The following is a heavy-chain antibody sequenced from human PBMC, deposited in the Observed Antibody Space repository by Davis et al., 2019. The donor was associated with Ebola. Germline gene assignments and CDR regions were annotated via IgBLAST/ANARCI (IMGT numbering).Heavy chain of an antibody. D-gene: IGHD3-10*01. CDR2: ISGSGGTT. Sequence: GESLKISCAASGFTFSNAWMTWVRQAPGKGLEWVSAISGSGGTTYYADSVKGRFTISRDNSKNTLYLQMNSLRAEDTAVYYCANLMVRGVINYFDYWGQGTLVTVSS. J-gene: IGHJ4*02. CDR3: ANLMVRGVINYFDY. CDR1: GFTFSNAW. V-gene: IGHV3-23*01.